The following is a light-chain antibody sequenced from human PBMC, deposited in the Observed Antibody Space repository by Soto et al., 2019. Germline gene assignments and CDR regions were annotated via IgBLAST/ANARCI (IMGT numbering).Light chain of an antibody. V-gene: IGKV1-9*01. J-gene: IGKJ1*01. CDR1: QGISSY. CDR2: ASS. Sequence: DFQLTQSPSFLSASVGDRVTITCRASQGISSYLAWYQQKPGNAPKLLIYASSTLRSGVPSRFSGSGSGTEFTPTISSLQPEDFATYYCQQLNSYPPWTFGQGTKVEIK. CDR3: QQLNSYPPWT.